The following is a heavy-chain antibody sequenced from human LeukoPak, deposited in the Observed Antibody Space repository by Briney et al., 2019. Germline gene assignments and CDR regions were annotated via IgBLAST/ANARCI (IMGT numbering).Heavy chain of an antibody. CDR3: ARGDDFSGYH. J-gene: IGHJ5*02. Sequence: GGSLRLSCLVSGFTFSKFWMSWVRQAPGRGLEWVANIHPEGNEKYHVESVKGRFTISRGNAKNLLFLQMNGLRVEDTAVYYCARGDDFSGYHWGQGTLVTVSS. CDR2: IHPEGNEK. D-gene: IGHD1-1*01. V-gene: IGHV3-7*04. CDR1: GFTFSKFW.